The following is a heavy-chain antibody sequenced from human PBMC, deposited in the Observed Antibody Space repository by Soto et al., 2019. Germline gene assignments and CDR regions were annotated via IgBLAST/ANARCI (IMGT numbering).Heavy chain of an antibody. CDR3: ARGDSSGPYYYYGMDV. Sequence: QVQLVQSGAEVKKPGSSVKVSCKASGGTFSSYAISWVRQAPGQGLEWMGGIIPIFGTANYAQKFQGRVTITADKSTSTAYMELSSLRSEDTAVYYCARGDSSGPYYYYGMDVWGQGPTVTVSS. CDR2: IIPIFGTA. V-gene: IGHV1-69*06. CDR1: GGTFSSYA. D-gene: IGHD3-22*01. J-gene: IGHJ6*02.